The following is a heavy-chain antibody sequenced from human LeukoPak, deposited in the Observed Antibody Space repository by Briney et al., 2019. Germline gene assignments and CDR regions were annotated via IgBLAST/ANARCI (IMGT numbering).Heavy chain of an antibody. CDR2: LSGSADRT. Sequence: GGSLRLSCAASGFTFSNYAMSWVRHAPEKGLEWVSALSGSADRTYYADSVKGRFTISRDNSKNTVYLQMNSLRAEDTAVYYCAKGSHYGDLLFEYWGQGTLVTVFS. CDR3: AKGSHYGDLLFEY. CDR1: GFTFSNYA. V-gene: IGHV3-23*01. D-gene: IGHD4-17*01. J-gene: IGHJ4*02.